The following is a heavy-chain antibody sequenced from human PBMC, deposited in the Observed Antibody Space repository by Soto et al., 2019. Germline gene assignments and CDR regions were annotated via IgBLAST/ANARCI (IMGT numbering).Heavy chain of an antibody. Sequence: ASVKVSCKASGYTFTSYGISWVRQAPGQGLEWMGWISAYNGNTNYAQKLQGRVTMTTDTSTSTAYMELRSLRSDDTAVYYCARDHNLQLRYFDWPNYGMDVWGQGTTVTVSS. CDR3: ARDHNLQLRYFDWPNYGMDV. D-gene: IGHD3-9*01. V-gene: IGHV1-18*01. CDR2: ISAYNGNT. J-gene: IGHJ6*02. CDR1: GYTFTSYG.